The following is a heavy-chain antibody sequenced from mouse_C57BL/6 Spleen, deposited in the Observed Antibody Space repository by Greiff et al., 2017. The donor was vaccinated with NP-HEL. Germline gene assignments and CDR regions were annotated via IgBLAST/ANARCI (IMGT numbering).Heavy chain of an antibody. J-gene: IGHJ2*01. Sequence: EVQLQQPGAELVKPGASVKLSCTASGFNIKDYYMHWVKQRTEQGLEWIGRIDPEDGETKYAPKFQGTATIPADTSSNTAYLQLSSLTSEDTAVYYCATYYYGSNYFDYWGQGTTLTVSS. V-gene: IGHV14-2*01. CDR1: GFNIKDYY. D-gene: IGHD1-1*01. CDR2: IDPEDGET. CDR3: ATYYYGSNYFDY.